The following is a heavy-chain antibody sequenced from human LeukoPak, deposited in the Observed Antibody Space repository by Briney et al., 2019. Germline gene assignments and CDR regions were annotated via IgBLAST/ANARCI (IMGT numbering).Heavy chain of an antibody. CDR1: GGSISSSSYY. Sequence: SETLSLTCTVSGGSISSSSYYWGWLRQPPGKGLEWLGSIYYSGSTYYNPSLKSRVTISVDTSKNQFSLKLSSVTAADTAVYYCARAYSGSYGTFDYWGQGTLVTVSS. CDR2: IYYSGST. D-gene: IGHD1-26*01. J-gene: IGHJ4*02. V-gene: IGHV4-39*01. CDR3: ARAYSGSYGTFDY.